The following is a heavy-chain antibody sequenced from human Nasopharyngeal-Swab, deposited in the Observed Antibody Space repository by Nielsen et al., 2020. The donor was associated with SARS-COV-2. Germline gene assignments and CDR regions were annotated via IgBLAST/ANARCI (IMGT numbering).Heavy chain of an antibody. V-gene: IGHV3-23*03. Sequence: GESLKISCAASGFTFSSYAMSWVRQAPGKGLEWVSVIYSGGSSTYYADSVKGRFTISRDNSKNTLYLQMNSLRAEDTAVYYCAKGDEAGQRFLEWLYYFDYWGQGTLVTVSS. CDR1: GFTFSSYA. CDR3: AKGDEAGQRFLEWLYYFDY. J-gene: IGHJ4*02. CDR2: IYSGGSST. D-gene: IGHD3-3*01.